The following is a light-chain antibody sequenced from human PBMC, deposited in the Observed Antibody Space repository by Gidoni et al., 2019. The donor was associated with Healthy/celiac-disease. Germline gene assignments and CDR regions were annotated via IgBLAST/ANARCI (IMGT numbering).Light chain of an antibody. V-gene: IGKV1-39*01. Sequence: DPQMIQSPPSLSASVGDRVTITCRASQSISSYLNWYQQKPGKAPKLLIYAASSLQSGVPSRFSGSGSGTDFTLTISSLQPEDFATYYCQQSYSTPLTFGGGTKVEIK. CDR1: QSISSY. J-gene: IGKJ4*01. CDR2: AAS. CDR3: QQSYSTPLT.